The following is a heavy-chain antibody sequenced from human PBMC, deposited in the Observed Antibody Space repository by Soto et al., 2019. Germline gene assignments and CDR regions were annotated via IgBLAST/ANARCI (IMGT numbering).Heavy chain of an antibody. Sequence: QITLKESGPTRVKPTQTLTLTCTFSGFSLSTSGVGVGWIRQPPGKALEWLALIYCDDDKRYSPPLKTRLTITKDTSKNEVVLTTTNMDPVDTATYYFAHSLWRGYKAWFYPWGQGTLVTVSS. CDR1: GFSLSTSGVG. J-gene: IGHJ5*02. CDR2: IYCDDDK. CDR3: AHSLWRGYKAWFYP. D-gene: IGHD3-3*01. V-gene: IGHV2-5*02.